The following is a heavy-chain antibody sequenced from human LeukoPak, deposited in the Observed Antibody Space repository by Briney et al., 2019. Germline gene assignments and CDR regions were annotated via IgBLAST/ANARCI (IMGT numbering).Heavy chain of an antibody. CDR2: ISGSGGST. J-gene: IGHJ4*02. Sequence: GGSLRLSCAGSGFTFSSYAMSWVRQAPGKGLEWVSGISGSGGSTYYADSVKGRFTISRDNSKNTLYLQMNSLRAEDTAVYYCAKDSYYDILTGYYDYWGQGTLVTVSS. V-gene: IGHV3-23*01. CDR1: GFTFSSYA. CDR3: AKDSYYDILTGYYDY. D-gene: IGHD3-9*01.